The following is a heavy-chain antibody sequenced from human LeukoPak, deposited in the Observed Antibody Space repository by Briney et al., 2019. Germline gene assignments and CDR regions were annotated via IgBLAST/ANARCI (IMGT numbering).Heavy chain of an antibody. D-gene: IGHD3-22*01. CDR3: ARRRYYDSSGYYYFDY. J-gene: IGHJ4*02. Sequence: GGSLRLSCAASGFTFSSYAMHWVRQAPGKGLEWVAVMSNDGINKYYAGSVKGRFTISRDNAKNSLYLQMNSLRAEDTAVYYCARRRYYDSSGYYYFDYWGQGTLVTVSS. CDR2: MSNDGINK. CDR1: GFTFSSYA. V-gene: IGHV3-30-3*01.